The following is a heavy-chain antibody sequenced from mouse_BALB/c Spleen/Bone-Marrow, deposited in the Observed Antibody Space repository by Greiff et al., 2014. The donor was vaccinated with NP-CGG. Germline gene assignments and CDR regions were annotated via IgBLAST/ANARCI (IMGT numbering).Heavy chain of an antibody. Sequence: EVQLQQSGVELVKPGASVKLSCTASGFNIKDTYMHWVKQRPEQGLEWIGRIDPANGNSKYDPKFQGKATITADTSSNTAYLQLSSLTSEDTAVYYCAFITTVVEYYFDYWGQGTTLTVSS. D-gene: IGHD1-1*01. CDR1: GFNIKDTY. J-gene: IGHJ2*01. CDR3: AFITTVVEYYFDY. CDR2: IDPANGNS. V-gene: IGHV14-3*02.